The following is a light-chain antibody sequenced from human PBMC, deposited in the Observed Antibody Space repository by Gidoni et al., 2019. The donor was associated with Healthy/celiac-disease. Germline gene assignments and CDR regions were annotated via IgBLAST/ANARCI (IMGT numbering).Light chain of an antibody. CDR2: GAS. Sequence: VLTQSPGTLSLSPGERATLSCRPSQSVSSSYLAWYQQKPGQAPRLLIYGASSRATGIPDRFSGSGSGTDFTLTISRLQPEDFAVYYCQQYGSSPRTFGQGTKVEIK. CDR1: QSVSSSY. V-gene: IGKV3-20*01. J-gene: IGKJ1*01. CDR3: QQYGSSPRT.